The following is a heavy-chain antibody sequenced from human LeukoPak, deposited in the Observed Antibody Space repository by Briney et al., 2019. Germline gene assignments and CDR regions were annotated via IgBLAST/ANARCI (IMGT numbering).Heavy chain of an antibody. Sequence: GGSLRLSCAASGFTFSSFGTHWVRQAPGKGLEWVAVIWYDGSEKFYADSVKGRFTISRDNSKNTLYLQMNSLRVEDTAAYYCARGGNAFDIWGQGTMVTVSS. CDR1: GFTFSSFG. CDR3: ARGGNAFDI. CDR2: IWYDGSEK. V-gene: IGHV3-33*01. J-gene: IGHJ3*02.